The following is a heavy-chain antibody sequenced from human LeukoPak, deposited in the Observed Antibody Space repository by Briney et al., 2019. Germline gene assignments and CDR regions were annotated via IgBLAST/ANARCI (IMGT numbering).Heavy chain of an antibody. D-gene: IGHD3-22*01. CDR1: GYTFTGYY. J-gene: IGHJ4*02. V-gene: IGHV1-2*02. CDR2: INPNSGGT. CDR3: ARAFFDSSPALGY. Sequence: GASVKVSCKASGYTFTGYYMYWVRQAPGQGLEWMGWINPNSGGTNYAQKFQGRVTMTRDTSISTAYMELSRLRSDDTAVYYCARAFFDSSPALGYWGQGTLVTVSS.